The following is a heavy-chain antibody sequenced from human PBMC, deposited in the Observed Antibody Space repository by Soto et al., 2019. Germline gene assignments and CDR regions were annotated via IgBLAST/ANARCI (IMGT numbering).Heavy chain of an antibody. J-gene: IGHJ3*02. D-gene: IGHD3-16*01. CDR3: ALPFYDWGRAFDT. CDR1: GASIITGGYS. CDR2: IYHTGTT. Sequence: QLQLQESGSRLVKPSQTLSLTCAVSGASIITGGYSLSWIRQPPGKGLEWIGYIYHTGTTDYKPSLMSPVSLPLDSSKNQFALKLSSLAAADKVVYFCALPFYDWGRAFDTWGRGTRVTISS. V-gene: IGHV4-30-2*01.